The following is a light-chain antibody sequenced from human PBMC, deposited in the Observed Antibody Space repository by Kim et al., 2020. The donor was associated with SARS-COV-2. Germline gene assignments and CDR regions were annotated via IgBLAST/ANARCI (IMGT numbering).Light chain of an antibody. CDR1: QDITTS. CDR3: QQYDNLTLT. Sequence: DIQMTQSPSSLSASVGDKVTITCQASQDITTSLNWYQQKPGKAPKFLIYDASNLEAGVTSRFSGSGSGTDFKFIISSLQPEDIATYYCQQYDNLTLTFGGGTKVEI. J-gene: IGKJ4*01. CDR2: DAS. V-gene: IGKV1-33*01.